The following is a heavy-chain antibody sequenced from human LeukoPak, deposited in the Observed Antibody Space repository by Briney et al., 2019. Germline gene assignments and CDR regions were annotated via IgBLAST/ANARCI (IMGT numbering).Heavy chain of an antibody. J-gene: IGHJ4*02. CDR3: ARGYDSSGYYSGYFDY. D-gene: IGHD3-22*01. CDR1: GYTLTELS. CDR2: FDPEDGET. V-gene: IGHV1-24*01. Sequence: ASVKVSCKVSGYTLTELSMHWVRQAPGKGLEWMGGFDPEDGETIYAQKFQGRVTMTEDTSTDTAYMELSSLRSEDTAVYYCARGYDSSGYYSGYFDYWGQGTLVTVSS.